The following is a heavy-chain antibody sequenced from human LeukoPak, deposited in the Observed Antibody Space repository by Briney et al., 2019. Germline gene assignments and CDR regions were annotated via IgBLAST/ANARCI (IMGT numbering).Heavy chain of an antibody. CDR2: ISGSGGST. V-gene: IGHV3-23*01. Sequence: GGSLRLSCAASGFTFSSYAMSWVRQAPGKGLEWVSAISGSGGSTYYADSVKGRFTISRGNSKNTLYLQMNSLRAEDTAVYYCARGANCGGDCYEWYFDLWGRGTLVTVSS. J-gene: IGHJ2*01. CDR1: GFTFSSYA. CDR3: ARGANCGGDCYEWYFDL. D-gene: IGHD2-21*02.